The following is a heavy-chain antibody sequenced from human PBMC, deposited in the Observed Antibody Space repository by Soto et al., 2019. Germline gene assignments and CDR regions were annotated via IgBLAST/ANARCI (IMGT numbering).Heavy chain of an antibody. CDR1: GFTVSSNY. D-gene: IGHD6-19*01. CDR3: ARGTPLAVAGVDY. J-gene: IGHJ4*02. CDR2: IYSGGST. V-gene: IGHV3-66*01. Sequence: GGSLRLSSAASGFTVSSNYMSWVRQAPGKGLEWVSVIYSGGSTYYADSVKGRFTISRDNSKNTLYLQMNSLRAEDTAVYYCARGTPLAVAGVDYWGQGTLVTVSS.